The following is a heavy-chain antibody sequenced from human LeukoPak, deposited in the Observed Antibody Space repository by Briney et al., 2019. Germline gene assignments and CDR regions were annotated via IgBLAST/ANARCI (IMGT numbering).Heavy chain of an antibody. CDR2: ISSSSSTI. V-gene: IGHV3-48*04. Sequence: GGSLRLSCAASGFTFSSYSMNWVRQAPGKGLEWVSYISSSSSTIYYADSVKGRFTISRDNAKNSRYLQINSPTAEDTAVYYCASGDSSGSPYVCGQGTTVTVSS. D-gene: IGHD6-19*01. CDR3: ASGDSSGSPYV. CDR1: GFTFSSYS. J-gene: IGHJ6*02.